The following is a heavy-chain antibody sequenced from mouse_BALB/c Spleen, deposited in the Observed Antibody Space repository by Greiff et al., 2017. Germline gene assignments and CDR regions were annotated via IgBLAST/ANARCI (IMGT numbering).Heavy chain of an antibody. CDR3: ARRDGGGAMDY. Sequence: VMLVESGAELAKPGASVKMSCKASGYTFTSYWMHWVKQRPGQGLEWIGYINPSTGYTEYNQKFKDKATLTADKSSSTAYMQLSSLTSEDSAVYYCARRDGGGAMDYWGQGTSVTVSS. CDR1: GYTFTSYW. CDR2: INPSTGYT. V-gene: IGHV1-7*01. J-gene: IGHJ4*01. D-gene: IGHD2-3*01.